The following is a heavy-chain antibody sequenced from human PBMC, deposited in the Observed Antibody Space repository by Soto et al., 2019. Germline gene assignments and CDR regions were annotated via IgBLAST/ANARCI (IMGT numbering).Heavy chain of an antibody. V-gene: IGHV3-30*18. CDR1: GFTFRSYG. D-gene: IGHD2-2*01. CDR2: ISHDGNNE. Sequence: HPGGSLRLSCATSGFTFRSYGMHWVRQAPGKGLEWVAAISHDGNNENYVDSVKGRFTVSRDNSKNTLYLQMNSLRVEDTAMYYCAKDRGRFIIVVPTAMKTFDYWGQGILVTVSS. J-gene: IGHJ4*02. CDR3: AKDRGRFIIVVPTAMKTFDY.